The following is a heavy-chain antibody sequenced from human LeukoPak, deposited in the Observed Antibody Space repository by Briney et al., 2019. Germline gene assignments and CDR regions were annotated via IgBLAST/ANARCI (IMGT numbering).Heavy chain of an antibody. CDR1: GGTFSSYA. Sequence: ASVKVSCKASGGTFSSYAISWVRQAPGQGLEWMGGIIPIFGTANYAQKFQGRVTITADKSMSTAYMELSSLRSEDTAVYYCARAVDSYGPWGVDYWGQGTLVTVSS. V-gene: IGHV1-69*06. D-gene: IGHD5-18*01. CDR2: IIPIFGTA. J-gene: IGHJ4*02. CDR3: ARAVDSYGPWGVDY.